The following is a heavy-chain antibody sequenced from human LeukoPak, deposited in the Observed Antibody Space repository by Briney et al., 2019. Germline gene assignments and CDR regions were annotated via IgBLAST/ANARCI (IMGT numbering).Heavy chain of an antibody. Sequence: PGGSLRLSCAASGFSFTNYWMHWVRQAPGKGLVWVSHINSDGNATWYADSVKGRFTISRDNSKNTLYLQMNSLRGEDTAVYYCVRAYLQRDGSAPGGWGQRTLVTV. CDR1: GFSFTNYW. J-gene: IGHJ4*02. CDR2: INSDGNAT. V-gene: IGHV3-74*01. D-gene: IGHD1-1*01. CDR3: VRAYLQRDGSAPGG.